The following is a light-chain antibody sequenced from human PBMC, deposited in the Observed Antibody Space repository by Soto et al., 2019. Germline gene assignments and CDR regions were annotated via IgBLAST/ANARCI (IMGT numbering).Light chain of an antibody. CDR3: QQYHDWPLT. CDR2: GAS. Sequence: EIVLTQSPATLSVSPGESAALSCRASQSISSNLAWYQQKPGQPPRLLISGASTRATGIPARFSGSGSGTEFTLTISSLQSEDLAVYHCQQYHDWPLTFGGGTKVAIK. V-gene: IGKV3-15*01. CDR1: QSISSN. J-gene: IGKJ4*01.